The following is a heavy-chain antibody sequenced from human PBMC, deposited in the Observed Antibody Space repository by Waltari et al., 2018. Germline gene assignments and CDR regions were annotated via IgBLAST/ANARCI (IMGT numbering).Heavy chain of an antibody. V-gene: IGHV3-53*01. Sequence: VRLVESGGGLIHPGGYLRLSCADSGLSVRNNHMHWVRQAPGKGLEWVSVIYTGEMTYYSDAVKGRFTISRDISKNMVYLQMNNLRAEDTALYYCARDTTSRERAGDWGQGTLVTVSS. CDR3: ARDTTSRERAGD. D-gene: IGHD1-1*01. J-gene: IGHJ4*02. CDR1: GLSVRNNH. CDR2: IYTGEMT.